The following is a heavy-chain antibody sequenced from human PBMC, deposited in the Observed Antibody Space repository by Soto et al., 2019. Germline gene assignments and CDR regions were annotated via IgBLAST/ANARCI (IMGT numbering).Heavy chain of an antibody. V-gene: IGHV4-31*03. CDR1: GGSISSGGYY. D-gene: IGHD1-20*01. J-gene: IGHJ6*03. CDR3: ARDGIDGYMDV. CDR2: IYYSGST. Sequence: PSETLSLTCTVSGGSISSGGYYWSWIRQHPGKGLEWIGYIYYSGSTYYNPSLKSRVTISVDTSKNQFSLRLSSVTAADTAVYYCARDGIDGYMDVWGKGTTVTVSS.